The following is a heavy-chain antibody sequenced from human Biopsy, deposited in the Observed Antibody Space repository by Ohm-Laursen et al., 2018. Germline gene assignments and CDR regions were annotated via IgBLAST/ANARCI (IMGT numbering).Heavy chain of an antibody. D-gene: IGHD3-10*01. CDR1: GFTFSNYW. CDR2: IKQNGSRT. J-gene: IGHJ6*02. Sequence: SLRLSCAAPGFTFSNYWMSWVRQTPGKGLEWVANIKQNGSRTEYVDSVKGRFIVSRDNTKNSVYLQMNRLRPEDTAVYYCTRDRRIGEWFGELFAYYYYGTDIWGQGTTVTVSS. CDR3: TRDRRIGEWFGELFAYYYYGTDI. V-gene: IGHV3-7*01.